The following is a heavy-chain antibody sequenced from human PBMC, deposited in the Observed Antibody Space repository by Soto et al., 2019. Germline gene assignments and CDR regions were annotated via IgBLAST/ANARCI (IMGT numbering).Heavy chain of an antibody. CDR3: AKARIAAAGKRGYYYYGMDV. D-gene: IGHD6-13*01. CDR1: GFTFSSYG. J-gene: IGHJ6*02. V-gene: IGHV3-30*18. CDR2: ISYDGSNK. Sequence: GGSLRLSCAASGFTFSSYGMHWVRQAPGKGLEWVAVISYDGSNKYYADSVKGRFTISRDNSKNTLYLQMNSLRAEDTAVYYCAKARIAAAGKRGYYYYGMDVWGQGTTVTVSS.